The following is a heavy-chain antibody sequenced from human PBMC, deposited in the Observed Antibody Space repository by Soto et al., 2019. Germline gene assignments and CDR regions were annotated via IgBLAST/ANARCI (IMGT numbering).Heavy chain of an antibody. J-gene: IGHJ6*02. CDR1: GFTFSSYG. Sequence: GGSLRLSCAASGFTFSSYGMHWVRQAPGKGLEWVAVIWYDGSNKYYADSVKGRFTISRDNSKNTLYLQMNSLRAEDTAVYYCARALAAAGTTSSYYYYYYGMDVWGQGTTVTVSS. CDR2: IWYDGSNK. V-gene: IGHV3-33*01. CDR3: ARALAAAGTTSSYYYYYYGMDV. D-gene: IGHD6-13*01.